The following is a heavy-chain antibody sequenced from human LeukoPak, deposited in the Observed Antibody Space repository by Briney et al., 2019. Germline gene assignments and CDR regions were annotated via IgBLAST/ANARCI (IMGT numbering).Heavy chain of an antibody. V-gene: IGHV1-69*05. D-gene: IGHD1-14*01. Sequence: SVKVSCKASGGTFNSYAISWVRQAPGQGLEWMGRIIPIFGTANYAQKFQGRDTITTDVSTSTAYMELSSLRSEDTAVYYCARPFFAGITRDNWFDPWGQGTLVTVSS. CDR2: IIPIFGTA. CDR3: ARPFFAGITRDNWFDP. J-gene: IGHJ5*02. CDR1: GGTFNSYA.